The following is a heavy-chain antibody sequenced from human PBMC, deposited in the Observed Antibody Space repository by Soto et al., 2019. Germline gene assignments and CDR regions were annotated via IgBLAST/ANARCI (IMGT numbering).Heavy chain of an antibody. CDR1: GFTFSSYS. D-gene: IGHD6-13*01. CDR2: ISSSSSYI. Sequence: GGSLRLSCAASGFTFSSYSMNWVRQAPGKGLEWVSSISSSSSYIYYADSVKGRFTISRDNAKNSLYLQMNSLRAEDTAVYYCARVGIAAVFGMDVWGQGTTVTVSS. CDR3: ARVGIAAVFGMDV. J-gene: IGHJ6*02. V-gene: IGHV3-21*01.